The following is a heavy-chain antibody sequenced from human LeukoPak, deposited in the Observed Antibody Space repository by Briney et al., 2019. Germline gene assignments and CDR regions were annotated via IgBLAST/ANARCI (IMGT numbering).Heavy chain of an antibody. CDR2: ISDSGGAI. D-gene: IGHD6-19*01. CDR3: AKAGIGVVGYFDY. CDR1: GFTFRTYA. J-gene: IGHJ4*02. Sequence: GGSLRLSCAASGFTFRTYALNWVRQAPGKGLEWVSAISDSGGAIYYADSVKGRFTMSRDNSKNTLYLQMNSLRDEDTALYYCAKAGIGVVGYFDYWGQGTLVTVSS. V-gene: IGHV3-23*01.